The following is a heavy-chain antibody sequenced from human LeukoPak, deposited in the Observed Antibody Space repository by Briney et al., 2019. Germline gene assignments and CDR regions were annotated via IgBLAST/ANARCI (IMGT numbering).Heavy chain of an antibody. CDR1: GFSFSSTETG. V-gene: IGHV2-5*02. CDR2: VYWDEDK. Sequence: SGPTLVNPTQTLTLTCTFSGFSFSSTETGVGWIRQPPGKALEWLALVYWDEDKRYSPSLKSRLTIIKDSSKNQVVLTMTNMDPVDTATYYCAVLGYRDNSGVHFDYWGQGTQVTVSS. J-gene: IGHJ4*02. CDR3: AVLGYRDNSGVHFDY. D-gene: IGHD5-18*01.